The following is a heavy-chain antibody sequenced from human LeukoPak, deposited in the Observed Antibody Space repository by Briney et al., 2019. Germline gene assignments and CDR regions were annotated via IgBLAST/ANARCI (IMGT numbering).Heavy chain of an antibody. D-gene: IGHD4-17*01. CDR3: ARGVTTEGFDY. J-gene: IGHJ4*02. Sequence: LSLTCTVSGGSISSSSYYWGWIRQPPGKGLEWVVVISYDGSNKYYADSGKGRFTISRENAKNSLYLQMNSLRAGDTAVYYCARGVTTEGFDYWGQGTQVTVSS. V-gene: IGHV3-30*14. CDR1: GGSISSSS. CDR2: ISYDGSNK.